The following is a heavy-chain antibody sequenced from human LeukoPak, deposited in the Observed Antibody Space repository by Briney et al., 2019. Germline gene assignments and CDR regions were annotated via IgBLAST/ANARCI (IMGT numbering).Heavy chain of an antibody. D-gene: IGHD3-10*01. CDR1: GGSISSGDYY. Sequence: SETLSLTCTVSGGSISSGDYYWSWIRQPPGKGLEWIGYVHSSGTTNYNPSLQSRVAISTDMSENQFSLRLSSVTAADTAVYYCARLAQITLVRGQSYYYHSMDVWGQGTTVTVSS. CDR2: VHSSGTT. CDR3: ARLAQITLVRGQSYYYHSMDV. V-gene: IGHV4-61*08. J-gene: IGHJ6*02.